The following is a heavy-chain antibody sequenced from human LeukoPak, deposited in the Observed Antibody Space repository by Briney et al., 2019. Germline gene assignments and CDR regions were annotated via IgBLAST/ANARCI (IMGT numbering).Heavy chain of an antibody. V-gene: IGHV4-39*01. J-gene: IGHJ4*02. CDR2: IYYSGST. CDR3: ARRDNTAMVDY. CDR1: GGSISSSSYY. Sequence: TPSETLSLTCTVSGGSISSSSYYWGWIRQPPGKGLEWIGSIYYSGSTYYNPSLKSRVTISVDTSKNQFSLKLSSVTAADTAVYYCARRDNTAMVDYWGQGTLVTVSS. D-gene: IGHD5-18*01.